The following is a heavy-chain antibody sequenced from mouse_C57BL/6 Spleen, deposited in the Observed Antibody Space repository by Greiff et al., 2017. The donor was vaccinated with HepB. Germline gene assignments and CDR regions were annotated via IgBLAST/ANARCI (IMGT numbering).Heavy chain of an antibody. D-gene: IGHD2-4*01. CDR2: INPGSGGT. Sequence: VQLQQSGAELVRPGTSVKVSCKASGYAFTNYLIEWVKQRPGQGLEWIGVINPGSGGTNYNEKFKGKATLTADKSSSTAYMQLSSLTSEDSAVYFCARRGIYYDYDGWFAYWGQGTLVTVSA. CDR3: ARRGIYYDYDGWFAY. J-gene: IGHJ3*01. V-gene: IGHV1-54*01. CDR1: GYAFTNYL.